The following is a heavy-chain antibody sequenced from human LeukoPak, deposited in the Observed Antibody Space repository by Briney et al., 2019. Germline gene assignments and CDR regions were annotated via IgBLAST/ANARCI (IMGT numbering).Heavy chain of an antibody. CDR3: ARHLRSVYDPRAFDY. CDR1: GGYIRSSSYF. V-gene: IGHV4-39*01. D-gene: IGHD5/OR15-5a*01. CDR2: MSYSGST. J-gene: IGHJ4*02. Sequence: PSETLSLTCTVSGGYIRSSSYFWAWIRQPPGKGLECIGSMSYSGSTYYNPSLKSRVTISVDTSKNQFSLKLTSVTAADTAVYYCARHLRSVYDPRAFDYWGQGTLVTVSS.